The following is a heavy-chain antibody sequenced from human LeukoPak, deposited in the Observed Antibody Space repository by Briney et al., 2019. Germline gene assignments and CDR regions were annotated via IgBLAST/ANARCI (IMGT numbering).Heavy chain of an antibody. D-gene: IGHD3-22*01. Sequence: GESLKISCKGSGSRFTSYWIGWVRQMPGKGLEWMGIIYPGDSDTRYSPSFQGQVTISADKSISTAYLQWSSLKASDTAMYYCARREYYDSSGCSWAYYFDYWGQGTLVTVSS. CDR3: ARREYYDSSGCSWAYYFDY. V-gene: IGHV5-51*01. CDR1: GSRFTSYW. J-gene: IGHJ4*02. CDR2: IYPGDSDT.